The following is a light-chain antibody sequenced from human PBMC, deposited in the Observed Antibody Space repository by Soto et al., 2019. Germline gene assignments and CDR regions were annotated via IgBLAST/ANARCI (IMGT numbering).Light chain of an antibody. J-gene: IGKJ2*01. CDR1: QDVSSW. CDR3: QQANTFPT. V-gene: IGKV1-12*01. Sequence: IQMTQSPSSVSASVGDRVTITCRASQDVSSWLAWYQQKPGKAPNLLIYAASSLQGGVPSRFSGSGSGTDFTLTISSLQPEDFATYYCQQANTFPTFGQGTKLEIK. CDR2: AAS.